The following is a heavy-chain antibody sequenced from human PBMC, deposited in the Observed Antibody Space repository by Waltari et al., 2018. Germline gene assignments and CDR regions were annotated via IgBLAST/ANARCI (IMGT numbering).Heavy chain of an antibody. J-gene: IGHJ4*02. CDR3: AREGPDSSSPGGGFDY. Sequence: SMNWVRQAPGKGLEWVSSISSSSSYIYYADSVKGRFTISRDNAKNSLYLQMNSLRAEDTAVYYCAREGPDSSSPGGGFDYWGQGTLVTVSS. CDR1: S. CDR2: ISSSSSYI. V-gene: IGHV3-21*01. D-gene: IGHD6-6*01.